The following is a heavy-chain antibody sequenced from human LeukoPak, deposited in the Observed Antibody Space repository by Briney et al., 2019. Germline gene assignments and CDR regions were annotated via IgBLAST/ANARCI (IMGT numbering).Heavy chain of an antibody. Sequence: SVKVSCKASGGTFNSYAINWVRQAPGQGLEWMGRIIPILGIANYAQKFQGRVTITADKSTSTAYMELSSLRSEDTAVYYCAREYSSSWYGYDYWGQGTLVTVSS. CDR3: AREYSSSWYGYDY. CDR1: GGTFNSYA. CDR2: IIPILGIA. D-gene: IGHD6-13*01. V-gene: IGHV1-69*04. J-gene: IGHJ4*02.